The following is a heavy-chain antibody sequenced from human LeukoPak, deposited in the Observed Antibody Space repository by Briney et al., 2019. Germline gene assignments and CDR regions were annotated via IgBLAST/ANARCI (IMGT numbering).Heavy chain of an antibody. CDR3: ASLRISSSYAFDY. CDR2: ISYDGSNK. D-gene: IGHD6-13*01. J-gene: IGHJ4*02. Sequence: GGSLRLPCAASGFTFSSYAMHWVRQAPGEGLEWVAVISYDGSNKYYADSVKGRFTISRDNSKNTLYLQMNSLRAEDTAVYYCASLRISSSYAFDYWGQGTLVTVSS. CDR1: GFTFSSYA. V-gene: IGHV3-30*04.